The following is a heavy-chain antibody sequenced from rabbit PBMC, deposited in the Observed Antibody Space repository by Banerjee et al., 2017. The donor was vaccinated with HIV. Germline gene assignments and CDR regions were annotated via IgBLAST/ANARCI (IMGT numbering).Heavy chain of an antibody. Sequence: QEQLEESGGDLVKPEGSLTLTCTASGFDISSYHMCWVRQAPGKGLEWIGVIYAGKGIKDYATWVNGRFTISKTSWTTVTLQMTSLTAADTATHFCARDLAGVIGWNFNLWGQGTLVTVS. CDR1: GFDISSYH. CDR3: ARDLAGVIGWNFNL. J-gene: IGHJ4*01. D-gene: IGHD4-1*01. CDR2: IYAGKGIK. V-gene: IGHV1S45*01.